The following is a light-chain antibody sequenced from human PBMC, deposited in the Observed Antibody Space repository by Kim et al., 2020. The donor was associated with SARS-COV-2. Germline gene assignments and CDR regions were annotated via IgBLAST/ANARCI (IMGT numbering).Light chain of an antibody. CDR2: GKN. J-gene: IGLJ3*02. CDR3: NSRDSGGNYLV. Sequence: ALGQKVRITCQGDGLKYYYAAWYQQKPRQAPVLVIYGKNNRPSGIPDRFSGSSSGNTASLTITGAQAEDEADYYCNSRDSGGNYLVFGGGTQLT. V-gene: IGLV3-19*01. CDR1: GLKYYY.